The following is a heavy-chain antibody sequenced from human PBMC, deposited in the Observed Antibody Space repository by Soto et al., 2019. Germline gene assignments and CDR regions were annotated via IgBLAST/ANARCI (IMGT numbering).Heavy chain of an antibody. D-gene: IGHD4-17*01. CDR3: ARDASYGDYFDY. CDR1: GFTFSSYG. J-gene: IGHJ4*02. Sequence: QVQLVESGGGVVQPGRSLRLSCAASGFTFSSYGMHWVRQAPGKGLEWVAVIWYDGSNKYYADSVKGRFTISRDNSKNTLYLQMNSLRAEDTAVYYCARDASYGDYFDYWGQGPLVTVSS. CDR2: IWYDGSNK. V-gene: IGHV3-33*01.